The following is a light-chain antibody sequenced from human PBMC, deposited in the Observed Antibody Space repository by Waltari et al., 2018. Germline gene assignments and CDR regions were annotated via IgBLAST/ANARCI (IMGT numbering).Light chain of an antibody. J-gene: IGKJ5*01. CDR1: QSSLYSSNNKNY. CDR2: WSS. CDR3: QQYFALPIT. V-gene: IGKV4-1*01. Sequence: DIVMTQSPSSLAVSLGERATINRKSSQSSLYSSNNKNYLAWYQQILGQPPKFLIFWSSPRVSGVPDRFRGSGSGTDFTLTISSLQAEDVAIYYCQQYFALPITFGQGTRLDIK.